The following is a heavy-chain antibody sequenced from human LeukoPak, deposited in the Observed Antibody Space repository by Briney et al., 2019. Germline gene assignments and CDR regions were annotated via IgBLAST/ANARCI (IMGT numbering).Heavy chain of an antibody. CDR1: GFTFSSYG. J-gene: IGHJ3*02. Sequence: AGGSLRLSCAASGFTFSSYGMHWVRQAPGKGLEWVAVISYDGSNKYYADSVKGRFTISRDNSKNTLYLQMNSLRAEDTAVYYCAKDSLWFGESNDAFDTWGQGTMVTVSS. CDR2: ISYDGSNK. V-gene: IGHV3-30*18. CDR3: AKDSLWFGESNDAFDT. D-gene: IGHD3-10*01.